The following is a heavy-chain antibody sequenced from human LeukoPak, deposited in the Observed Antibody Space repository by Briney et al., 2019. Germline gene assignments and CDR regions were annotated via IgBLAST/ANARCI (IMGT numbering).Heavy chain of an antibody. CDR1: GGSISSYY. CDR3: ASSEYSSSSPDY. Sequence: ETLSLTCTVSGGSISSYYCSWLRQPPGKGLEWIGYIYYSGSSNYNPSLKSRVTISVDTSKNQFSLKLSSVTAADTAVYYCASSEYSSSSPDYWGQGTLVTVSS. V-gene: IGHV4-59*01. J-gene: IGHJ4*02. CDR2: IYYSGSS. D-gene: IGHD6-6*01.